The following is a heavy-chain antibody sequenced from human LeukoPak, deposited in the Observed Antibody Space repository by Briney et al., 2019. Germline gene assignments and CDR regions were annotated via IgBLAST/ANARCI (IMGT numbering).Heavy chain of an antibody. D-gene: IGHD3-10*01. CDR1: GFSFSIYD. CDR3: ARDRVRDQLQTDYYMDV. CDR2: IGTAGDT. V-gene: IGHV3-13*01. J-gene: IGHJ6*03. Sequence: GGSLRLSCAASGFSFSIYDMHWVRQATGKGLEWVSGIGTAGDTYYSDSVKGRLTISRENALNSLYLQMNSLRAGDTAVYYCARDRVRDQLQTDYYMDVWGKGTTVTISS.